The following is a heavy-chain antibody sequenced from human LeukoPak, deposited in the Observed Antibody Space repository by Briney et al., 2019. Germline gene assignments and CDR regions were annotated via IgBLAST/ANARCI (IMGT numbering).Heavy chain of an antibody. CDR1: GGTFSSYA. V-gene: IGHV1-69*04. CDR2: IIPILGIA. Sequence: ASVKVSCKASGGTFSSYAISWVRQAPGQGLEWMGRIIPILGIANSAQKFQGRVTITADKSTSTAYMELSSLRSEDTAVYYCARAHCSSTSCYAVEGYFDYWGQGTLVTVSS. D-gene: IGHD2-2*01. J-gene: IGHJ4*02. CDR3: ARAHCSSTSCYAVEGYFDY.